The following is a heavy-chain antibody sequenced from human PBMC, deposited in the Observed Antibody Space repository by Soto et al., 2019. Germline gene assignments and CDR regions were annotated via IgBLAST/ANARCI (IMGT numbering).Heavy chain of an antibody. V-gene: IGHV5-51*03. CDR1: GYTLFNYW. D-gene: IGHD3-16*01. J-gene: IGHJ4*02. Sequence: EVHLVQSGVEVKKPGESLKISCRASGYTLFNYWIAWVRQVPGKGLEWMGIIYLGDSDTRYSPSFEGHVIISADKSIGTAYVQWSSLKASDTAIYYCARLGERVSYFDYWGQGTLVTVSS. CDR2: IYLGDSDT. CDR3: ARLGERVSYFDY.